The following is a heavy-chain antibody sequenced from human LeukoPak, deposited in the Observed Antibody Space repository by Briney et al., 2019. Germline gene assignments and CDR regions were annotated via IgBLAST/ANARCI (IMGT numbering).Heavy chain of an antibody. CDR1: GYTFTGYY. D-gene: IGHD3-3*01. V-gene: IGHV1-2*02. Sequence: ASVKVSCKASGYTFTGYYMHWVRQAPGQGLEWMGWINPNSGGTNYAQKFQGRVTMTRDTSISTAYMELSRLRSDDTAVYHCARTPYDFWSGYYYSSWAFDIWGQGTMVTVSS. J-gene: IGHJ3*02. CDR2: INPNSGGT. CDR3: ARTPYDFWSGYYYSSWAFDI.